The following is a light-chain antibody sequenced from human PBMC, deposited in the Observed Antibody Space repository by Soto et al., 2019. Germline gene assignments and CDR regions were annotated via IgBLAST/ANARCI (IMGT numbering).Light chain of an antibody. CDR2: VAS. CDR3: QQSSSTPQT. CDR1: QSIGTY. V-gene: IGKV1-39*01. Sequence: DIQMLQSPSSLFAPVGDRVTITCRSSQSIGTYLRWYQQKPGKVPKLLINVASTLQSGVPSRFSGSGSGTDFTLAISSLQPEDFATYYCQQSSSTPQTFGGGTRVEIK. J-gene: IGKJ4*01.